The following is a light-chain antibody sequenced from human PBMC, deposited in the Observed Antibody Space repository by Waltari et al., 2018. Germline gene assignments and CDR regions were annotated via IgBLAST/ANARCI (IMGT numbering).Light chain of an antibody. CDR3: LLYYGGLWV. CDR1: TDAVTSGYY. Sequence: QTVVTQEPSVTVSPGGTVTLTCASSTDAVTSGYYANWSQQKPGHAPRSLIFRSNNKYSCTPARGSGSLIVGKAALSLLGVQPEDEAEYYCLLYYGGLWVFGGGTKLTVL. J-gene: IGLJ3*02. V-gene: IGLV7-43*01. CDR2: RSN.